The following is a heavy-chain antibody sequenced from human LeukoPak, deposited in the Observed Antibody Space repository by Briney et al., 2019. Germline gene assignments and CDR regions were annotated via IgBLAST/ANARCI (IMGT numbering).Heavy chain of an antibody. Sequence: PSETLSLTCTVSGGSISSSSYYWGWIRQPPGKGLEWIGSIYYSGNTYYNASLKSRVTISVDTSKNQFSLKLTSVTAADTAVYYCARGGWLQFQVFDYWGQGTLVTVSS. D-gene: IGHD5-24*01. J-gene: IGHJ4*02. V-gene: IGHV4-39*01. CDR2: IYYSGNT. CDR3: ARGGWLQFQVFDY. CDR1: GGSISSSSYY.